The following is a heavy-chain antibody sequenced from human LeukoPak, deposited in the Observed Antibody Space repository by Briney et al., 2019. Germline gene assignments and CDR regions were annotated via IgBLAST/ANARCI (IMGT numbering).Heavy chain of an antibody. CDR3: AKGSLGSWYYFDY. J-gene: IGHJ4*02. Sequence: SVKVSCKASGGTFSSYAISWVRQAPGQGLEWMGGIIPIFGTANYAQKFQGRVTITTDESTSTAYMELSSLRSEDTAVYYCAKGSLGSWYYFDYWGQGTLVTVSS. CDR2: IIPIFGTA. D-gene: IGHD6-13*01. V-gene: IGHV1-69*05. CDR1: GGTFSSYA.